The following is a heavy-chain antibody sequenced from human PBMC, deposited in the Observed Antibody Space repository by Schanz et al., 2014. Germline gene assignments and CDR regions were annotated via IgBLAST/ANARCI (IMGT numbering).Heavy chain of an antibody. D-gene: IGHD6-13*01. V-gene: IGHV4-59*02. CDR3: ARGPDSTSADVTRGRRRYYFDY. Sequence: QVQLQESGPGLVKPSETLSLTCTVSGGSVSTYKWGWIRQPPGKGLEYIGLISYGGLSDYNPSLKPRVTISLDTSKNQLSLNLNSVTAADTAVYYCARGPDSTSADVTRGRRRYYFDYWGQGTLVTVSS. J-gene: IGHJ4*02. CDR1: GGSVSTYK. CDR2: ISYGGLS.